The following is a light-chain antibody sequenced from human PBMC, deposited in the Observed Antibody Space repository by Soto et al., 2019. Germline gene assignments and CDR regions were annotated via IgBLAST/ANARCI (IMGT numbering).Light chain of an antibody. Sequence: EIVLTQSPGTLSLSPLEIASPCCMASQSVSNNYLAWYQQKPGQAPRLLIYGASNRATGIPDRFSGSGSGTDFTLTISRLEPEDFTVYYCQQYGISPFTFGPGTKVDIK. CDR2: GAS. CDR1: QSVSNNY. V-gene: IGKV3-20*01. J-gene: IGKJ3*01. CDR3: QQYGISPFT.